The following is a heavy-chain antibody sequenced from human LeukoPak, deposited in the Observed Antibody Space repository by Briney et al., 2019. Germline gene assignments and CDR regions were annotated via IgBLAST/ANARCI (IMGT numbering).Heavy chain of an antibody. D-gene: IGHD3-9*01. CDR2: IIPIFGTA. CDR1: GGTFSSYA. V-gene: IGHV1-69*13. J-gene: IGHJ4*02. Sequence: ASVKVSCKASGGTFSSYATSWVRQAPGQGLEWMGGIIPIFGTANYAQKFQGRVTITADESTSTAYMELSSLRSEDTAVYYCASSPPYDILTGYYPGYFDYWGQGTLVTVSS. CDR3: ASSPPYDILTGYYPGYFDY.